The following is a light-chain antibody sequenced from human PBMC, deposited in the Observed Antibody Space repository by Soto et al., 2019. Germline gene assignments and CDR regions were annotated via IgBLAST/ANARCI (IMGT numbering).Light chain of an antibody. CDR2: DVS. CDR1: QSISSW. J-gene: IGKJ1*01. V-gene: IGKV1-5*01. CDR3: QQCNTFWT. Sequence: DIQMTQSRSTLSASVGDRVTITCRASQSISSWLAWYQQKPGKAPKLLIYDVSSLESGVPSRFTGSGSGTEFTLTISSLQPDDFATYYCQQCNTFWTFGQGTKVDIK.